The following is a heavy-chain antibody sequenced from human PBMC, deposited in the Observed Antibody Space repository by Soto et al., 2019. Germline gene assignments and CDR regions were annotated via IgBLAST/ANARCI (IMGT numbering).Heavy chain of an antibody. CDR1: GYTFTSYY. CDR2: INPSGGST. Sequence: ASVKVSCKASGYTFTSYYMHWVRQAPGQGLEWMGIINPSGGSTSYAQKFQGRVTMTRDTSTSTVYMELSSLRSEDTAVYYCARERASDIVVVPAAIPGMDVWGQGTTVTVSS. CDR3: ARERASDIVVVPAAIPGMDV. J-gene: IGHJ6*02. D-gene: IGHD2-2*01. V-gene: IGHV1-46*01.